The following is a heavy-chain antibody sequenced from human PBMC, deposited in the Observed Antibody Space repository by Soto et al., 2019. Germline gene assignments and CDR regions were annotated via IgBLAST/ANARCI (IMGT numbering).Heavy chain of an antibody. D-gene: IGHD2-2*01. Sequence: GASVKVSCKASGYTFTSYGISWVRQAPGQGLEWMGWISAYNGNTNYAQKLQGRVTMTTDTSTSTAYMELRSLRSDDTAVYYCARGGYCSSTSCYVLLVGTIDYWGQGTLVTVSS. V-gene: IGHV1-18*01. J-gene: IGHJ4*02. CDR2: ISAYNGNT. CDR1: GYTFTSYG. CDR3: ARGGYCSSTSCYVLLVGTIDY.